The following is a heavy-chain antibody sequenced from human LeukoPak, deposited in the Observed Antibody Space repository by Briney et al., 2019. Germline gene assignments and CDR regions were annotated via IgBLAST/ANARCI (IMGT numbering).Heavy chain of an antibody. CDR2: IWYDGSNK. V-gene: IGHV3-30*02. CDR1: GFTFSSYG. Sequence: GGSLRLSCAASGFTFSSYGMHWVRQAPGKGLEWVAVIWYDGSNKYYADSVKGRFTISRDNSRNTLYLQMNSLRAEDTAVYYCARFRKQLGLDYWGQGTLVTVSS. CDR3: ARFRKQLGLDY. J-gene: IGHJ4*02. D-gene: IGHD6-13*01.